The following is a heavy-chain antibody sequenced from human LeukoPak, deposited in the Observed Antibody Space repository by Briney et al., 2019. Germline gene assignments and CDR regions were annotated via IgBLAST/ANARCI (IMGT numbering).Heavy chain of an antibody. J-gene: IGHJ3*01. D-gene: IGHD6-13*01. Sequence: SETLSLTCAVYGGSFSGYYWSWIRQPPGKGLEWIGEINHSGSTNYNPSLKSRVTISVDTSKKQFSLKLSSLTAADTAVYYCARAMYSATWTDAFDVWGQGTTVTVSS. CDR3: ARAMYSATWTDAFDV. V-gene: IGHV4-34*01. CDR1: GGSFSGYY. CDR2: INHSGST.